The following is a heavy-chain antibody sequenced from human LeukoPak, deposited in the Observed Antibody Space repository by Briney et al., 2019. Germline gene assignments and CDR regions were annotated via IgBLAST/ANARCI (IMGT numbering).Heavy chain of an antibody. CDR1: GFTFSSYG. J-gene: IGHJ6*02. CDR2: TSYDESKK. CDR3: ARETGIAVQDV. Sequence: GGSLRLSCAASGFTFSSYGMHWVRQAPGKGLEWVAVTSYDESKKYYADSVKGRFTITRDNSKNTLYLQMNSLRAEDTAVYYCARETGIAVQDVWGQGTTVTVSS. V-gene: IGHV3-30*03. D-gene: IGHD6-19*01.